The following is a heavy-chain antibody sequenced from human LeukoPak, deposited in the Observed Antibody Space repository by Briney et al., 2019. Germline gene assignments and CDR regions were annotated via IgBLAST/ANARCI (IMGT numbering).Heavy chain of an antibody. V-gene: IGHV4-34*01. CDR2: INHSGST. J-gene: IGHJ4*02. D-gene: IGHD6-19*01. Sequence: SETLSLTCAVYGGSFSGYYWSWIRQPPGKGLEWIGEINHSGSTNYNPSLKSRVTISVDTSKNQFSLKLSSVTAADTAVYYCANHRLGWYTGTFAYWGREPWSPSPQ. CDR3: ANHRLGWYTGTFAY. CDR1: GGSFSGYY.